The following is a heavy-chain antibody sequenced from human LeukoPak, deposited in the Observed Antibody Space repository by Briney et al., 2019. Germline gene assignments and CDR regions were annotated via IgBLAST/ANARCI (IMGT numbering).Heavy chain of an antibody. CDR2: ISSSGSTI. CDR3: AELGITMIGGV. D-gene: IGHD3-10*02. CDR1: GFTFSSYS. J-gene: IGHJ6*04. Sequence: GGSLRLSCTASGFTFSSYSMNWVRQAPGKGLEWVSSISSSGSTIYYADSVKGRFTISRDNAKNSLYLQMNSLRAEDTAVYYCAELGITMIGGVWGKGTTVTISS. V-gene: IGHV3-48*04.